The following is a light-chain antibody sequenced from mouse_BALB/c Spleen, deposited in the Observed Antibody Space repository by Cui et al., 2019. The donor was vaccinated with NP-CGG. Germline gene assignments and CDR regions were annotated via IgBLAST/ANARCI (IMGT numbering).Light chain of an antibody. J-gene: IGLJ1*01. Sequence: QAVVTQESALPTSPGETVTLTCRPSTGAVTTSNYANWVQERPDHLFTGLIGGTNNRAPGVSARFSGSLIGDKAALTITGAQNEDEAIYFCALWYSNHWVFGGGTKLTVL. CDR1: TGAVTTSNY. CDR3: ALWYSNHWV. V-gene: IGLV1*01. CDR2: GTN.